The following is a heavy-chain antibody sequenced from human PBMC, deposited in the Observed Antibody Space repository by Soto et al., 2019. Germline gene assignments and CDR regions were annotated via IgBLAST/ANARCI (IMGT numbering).Heavy chain of an antibody. CDR1: SCSIITYESY. CDR2: IYYTGST. J-gene: IGHJ4*02. V-gene: IGHV4-31*03. CDR3: AKERRQRYYDILTGLVDY. Sequence: TLSIPRTFSSCSIITYESYWSWIGQHAGKVLEWIGYIYYTGSTSYNPSLKSRVTISVDATKTQFSLKMRSVTAADTAVYYCAKERRQRYYDILTGLVDYWGPGTLVTVSS. D-gene: IGHD3-9*01.